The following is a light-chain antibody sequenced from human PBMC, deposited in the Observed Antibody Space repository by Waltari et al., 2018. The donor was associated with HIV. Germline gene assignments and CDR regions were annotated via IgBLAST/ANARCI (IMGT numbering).Light chain of an antibody. Sequence: QSALTQPASVSASPGQSITISCTGSTRDVGAYTYVSWYQQGPGKAPKLIIYEVSNRPSGVSNRFSGSKSGNTASLTISGLQPEDEADYFCGSFSTISTLIFGGGTKVTVL. J-gene: IGLJ2*01. CDR2: EVS. V-gene: IGLV2-14*01. CDR3: GSFSTISTLI. CDR1: TRDVGAYTY.